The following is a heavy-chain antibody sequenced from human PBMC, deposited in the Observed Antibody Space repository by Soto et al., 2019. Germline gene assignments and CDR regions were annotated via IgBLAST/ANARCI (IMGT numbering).Heavy chain of an antibody. J-gene: IGHJ2*01. V-gene: IGHV4-59*08. CDR1: GGSISSYY. CDR3: ARGVYNNYVGLWYFDL. Sequence: QVQLQESGPGLVKPSETLSLTCTVSGGSISSYYWSWIRQPPGKGLEWIGYLYYTGSTNYNPSLKRRVTISVDTSKNQFSLKLRSVTAADTAVYYCARGVYNNYVGLWYFDLWGRGTLVTVSS. CDR2: LYYTGST. D-gene: IGHD4-4*01.